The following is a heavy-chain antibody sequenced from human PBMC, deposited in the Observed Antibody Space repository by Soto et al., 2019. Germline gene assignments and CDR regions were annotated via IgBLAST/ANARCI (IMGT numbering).Heavy chain of an antibody. Sequence: GGSLRLSCAASGFTCSSYDMSWVRQAPGKGLEWVSTILVGGNTYYADSVKGRFTISRDNSKNTLYLQMNSLTAGDTAVYYCAKATATGGGAFDICGQGTMVTVSS. CDR3: AKATATGGGAFDI. J-gene: IGHJ3*02. CDR2: ILVGGNT. CDR1: GFTCSSYD. D-gene: IGHD2-8*02. V-gene: IGHV3-23*01.